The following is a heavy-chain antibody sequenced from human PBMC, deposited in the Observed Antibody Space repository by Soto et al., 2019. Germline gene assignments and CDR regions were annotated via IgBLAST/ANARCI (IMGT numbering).Heavy chain of an antibody. CDR1: DGSMNSDSSY. J-gene: IGHJ4*02. CDR3: ARLGGYVSVGYYYLWDS. D-gene: IGHD3-22*01. CDR2: INHSGST. V-gene: IGHV4-39*01. Sequence: QLQLQESGPGLLKPSETLSLTCRVSDGSMNSDSSYWGWIRQPPGKGLEWIGVINHSGSTYHNLSLKGRVTMSVDASRNQFSLKLTSMTAADTAVYYCARLGGYVSVGYYYLWDSWGQGTLVTVSS.